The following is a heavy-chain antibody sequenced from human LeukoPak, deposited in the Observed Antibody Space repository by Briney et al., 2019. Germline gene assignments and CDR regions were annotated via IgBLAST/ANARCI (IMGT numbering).Heavy chain of an antibody. CDR3: AKDHYYGSGSFDY. D-gene: IGHD3-10*01. Sequence: HPGGSLRLSCAASGFTVSSNYMSWVRQAPGKGLEWVSVIYSGGSTYYADSVKGRFTISRDNSKNTLYLQMNSLRAEDTAVYYCAKDHYYGSGSFDYWGQGTLVTVSS. V-gene: IGHV3-53*01. CDR2: IYSGGST. J-gene: IGHJ4*02. CDR1: GFTVSSNY.